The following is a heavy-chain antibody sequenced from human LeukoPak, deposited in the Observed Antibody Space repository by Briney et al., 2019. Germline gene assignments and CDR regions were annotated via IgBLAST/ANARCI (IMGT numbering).Heavy chain of an antibody. V-gene: IGHV4-59*08. CDR3: ARHGDYSDSRTPDFDY. Sequence: SETLSLTCTVSGGSISSYYWSWIRQPPGKGLAWIAYSSDNGNSNYNPSLKSRVTASVDTSKNQFSLKLSSVTAADTAVYYCARHGDYSDSRTPDFDYWGQGTLVTVSS. CDR1: GGSISSYY. J-gene: IGHJ4*02. D-gene: IGHD3-22*01. CDR2: SSDNGNS.